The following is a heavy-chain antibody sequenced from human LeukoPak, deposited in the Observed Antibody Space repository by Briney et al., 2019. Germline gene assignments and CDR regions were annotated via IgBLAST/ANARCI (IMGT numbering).Heavy chain of an antibody. V-gene: IGHV4-4*07. CDR1: GGSISSYY. Sequence: SETLSLTCTVSGGSISSYYWSWIRPPAGKGLEWVGRIYTSGSTNYNPSLKSRVTMSVDTSKNQFSLKLSSVTAADTAVYYCAREDLDQTLYYDFWSGYYAAAYYFDYWGQGTLVTVSS. CDR3: AREDLDQTLYYDFWSGYYAAAYYFDY. D-gene: IGHD3-3*01. J-gene: IGHJ4*02. CDR2: IYTSGST.